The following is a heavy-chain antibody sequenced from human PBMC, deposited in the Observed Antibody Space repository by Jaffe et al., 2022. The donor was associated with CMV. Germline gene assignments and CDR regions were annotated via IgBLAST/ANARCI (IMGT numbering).Heavy chain of an antibody. V-gene: IGHV3-21*01. CDR1: GFTFSSYS. CDR3: ATYYYDSSGYYQLVGATTPFDY. J-gene: IGHJ4*02. CDR2: ISSSSSYI. D-gene: IGHD3-22*01. Sequence: EVQLVESGGGLVKPGGSLRLSCAASGFTFSSYSMNWVRQAPGKGLEWVSSISSSSSYIYYADSVKGRFTISRDNAKNSLYLQMNSLRAEDTAVYYCATYYYDSSGYYQLVGATTPFDYWGQGTLVTVSS.